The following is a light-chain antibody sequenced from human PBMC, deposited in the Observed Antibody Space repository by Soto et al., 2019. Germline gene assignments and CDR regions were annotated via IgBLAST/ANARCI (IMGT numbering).Light chain of an antibody. V-gene: IGKV3-20*01. CDR2: GAS. J-gene: IGKJ3*01. CDR1: QTISSSQ. Sequence: EVVLTQSPSTLSLSPGERATLSCRASQTISSSQLAWYQQRPGQAPRLLIYGASSRATGIPDRFRGRGSGTDFALTISRLVPEDFAVYYCQHYGSSVPITFGPGTKVDIK. CDR3: QHYGSSVPIT.